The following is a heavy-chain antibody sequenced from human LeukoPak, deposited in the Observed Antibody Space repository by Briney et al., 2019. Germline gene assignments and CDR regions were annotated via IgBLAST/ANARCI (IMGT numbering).Heavy chain of an antibody. J-gene: IGHJ4*02. CDR3: TTPGGYCSSTSCYRGFDY. D-gene: IGHD2-2*02. V-gene: IGHV3-49*04. Sequence: PGGSLRLSCTASGFTFGDYAMSWVRQAPGKGLEWVGFIRSKAYGGTTEYAASVKGRFTISRDDSKSIAYLQMNSLKTEDTAVYYCTTPGGYCSSTSCYRGFDYWGQGTLATVSS. CDR2: IRSKAYGGTT. CDR1: GFTFGDYA.